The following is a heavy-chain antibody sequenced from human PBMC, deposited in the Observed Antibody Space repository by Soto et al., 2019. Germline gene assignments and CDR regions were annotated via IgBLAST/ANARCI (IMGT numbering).Heavy chain of an antibody. V-gene: IGHV3-21*01. CDR2: ISSNSAYI. D-gene: IGHD6-13*01. J-gene: IGHJ5*02. CDR1: GLTFRSFT. CDR3: TRDASRDSSARGWFDP. Sequence: GGSLRLSCAASGLTFRSFTMNWVRQAPGKGLEWVSTISSNSAYIYYTDALRGRFTISRDNAKNSLHLQMNSLRAEDTAVYYCTRDASRDSSARGWFDPWGQGTLVTVSS.